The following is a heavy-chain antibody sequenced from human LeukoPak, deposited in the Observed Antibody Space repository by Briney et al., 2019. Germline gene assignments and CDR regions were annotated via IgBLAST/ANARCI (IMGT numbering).Heavy chain of an antibody. CDR3: ARDLDYSTGFDY. CDR1: GFTFSSYS. Sequence: TGGSLRLSCAASGFTFSSYSMNWVRQAPGKGLEWVSSISSTGTYIYYTDSVKGRFTISRDIANSLLYPQMNSLRADDTAVYYCARDLDYSTGFDYWGQGTLVTVSS. V-gene: IGHV3-21*01. CDR2: ISSTGTYI. J-gene: IGHJ4*02. D-gene: IGHD4-11*01.